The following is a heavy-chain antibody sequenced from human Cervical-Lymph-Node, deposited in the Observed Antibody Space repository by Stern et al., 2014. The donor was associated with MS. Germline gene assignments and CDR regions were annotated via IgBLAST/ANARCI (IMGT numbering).Heavy chain of an antibody. CDR2: INTNTGNQ. V-gene: IGHV7-4-1*02. J-gene: IGHJ4*02. D-gene: IGHD6-13*01. CDR1: GYAFTSHA. CDR3: ARERGFSSSWYPH. Sequence: MQLVQSGSELRKPGASVKVSCKASGYAFTSHAINWVRQAPGQGLEWMGWINTNTGNQTYAQGFTGLFVFSLDTSVSTAYLQIIKLKADDTAVYYCARERGFSSSWYPHWGQGTLVTVSS.